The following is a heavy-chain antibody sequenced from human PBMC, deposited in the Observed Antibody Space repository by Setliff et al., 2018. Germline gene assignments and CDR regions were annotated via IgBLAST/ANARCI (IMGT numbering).Heavy chain of an antibody. J-gene: IGHJ4*02. Sequence: SVKVSCTASGGTFRSYALSWVRQAPGQGLEWMGGIIPILGIANYAQKFQGRVTITADESTSTAYMELSSLRAEYTAVYYCARGYSYGYDSGYYFDYWGQGTLVTLSS. CDR3: ARGYSYGYDSGYYFDY. CDR2: IIPILGIA. V-gene: IGHV1-69*10. CDR1: GGTFRSYA. D-gene: IGHD5-18*01.